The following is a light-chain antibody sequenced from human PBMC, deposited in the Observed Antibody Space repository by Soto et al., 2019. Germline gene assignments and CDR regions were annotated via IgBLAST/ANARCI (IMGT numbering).Light chain of an antibody. CDR3: QHYNDWPPWT. V-gene: IGKV3-15*01. Sequence: EVVMTQSPATLSLSPGERATLSCRASQSVSNNVAWYQQKPGQAPRVVIYAATMRATGIPARFSGRGSGTEFTLTISSLQSEDFALYYCQHYNDWPPWTFGQGTTVEIK. CDR2: AAT. J-gene: IGKJ1*01. CDR1: QSVSNN.